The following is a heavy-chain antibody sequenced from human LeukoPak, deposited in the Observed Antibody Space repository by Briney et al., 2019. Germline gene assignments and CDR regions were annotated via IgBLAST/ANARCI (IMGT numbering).Heavy chain of an antibody. J-gene: IGHJ4*02. CDR2: IAYDGSRA. CDR1: GFTFGGYG. V-gene: IGHV3-33*01. Sequence: SGGSLRLSCAGSGFTFGGYGMLWFRQTPGKGLEWVAVIAYDGSRAFYADSVKGRFTISRDNSKNTMSVQMDDLRAEDTAVYYCTRYNNDHFDYWGQGTLVTVSS. CDR3: TRYNNDHFDY. D-gene: IGHD1-14*01.